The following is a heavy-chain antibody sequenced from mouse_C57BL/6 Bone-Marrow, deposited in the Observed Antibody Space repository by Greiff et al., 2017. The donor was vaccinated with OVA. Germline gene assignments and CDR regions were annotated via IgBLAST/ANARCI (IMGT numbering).Heavy chain of an antibody. J-gene: IGHJ4*01. CDR3: ARYGTVYYAMDY. D-gene: IGHD1-1*01. V-gene: IGHV5-2*01. CDR2: INSDGGST. CDR1: EYEFPSHD. Sequence: EVHLVESGGGLVQPGESLKLSCESNEYEFPSHDMSWVRKTPEKRLELVAAINSDGGSTYYPDTMERRFIITRDNTKKTLYLQMSSLRSEDTALYYCARYGTVYYAMDYWGQGTSVTVSS.